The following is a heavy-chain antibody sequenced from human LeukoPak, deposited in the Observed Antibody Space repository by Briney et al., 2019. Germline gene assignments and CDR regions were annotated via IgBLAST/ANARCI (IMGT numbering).Heavy chain of an antibody. CDR1: GFTFSTYS. CDR3: ARDRQSYGYIDAFDI. Sequence: GGSLRLSCAASGFTFSTYSMNRVRQAPGKGLGWVSSLSSSSAYIFYADSVKGRFTISRDNAKNSLYLQMNSLRAEDTAVYYCARDRQSYGYIDAFDIWGQGTLVTVSS. J-gene: IGHJ3*02. V-gene: IGHV3-21*01. D-gene: IGHD5-18*01. CDR2: LSSSSAYI.